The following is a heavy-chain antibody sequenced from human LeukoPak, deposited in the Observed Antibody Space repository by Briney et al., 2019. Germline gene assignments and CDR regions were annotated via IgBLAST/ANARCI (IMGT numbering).Heavy chain of an antibody. Sequence: VASVKVSCKASGGTFSSYAISWVRQAPGQGLEWMGGIIPIFGTANYAQKFQGRVTITADESTSTAYMELSSLRSEDTAVYYCATDYGGNSAMDYWGQGTLVTASS. CDR2: IIPIFGTA. V-gene: IGHV1-69*13. CDR1: GGTFSSYA. D-gene: IGHD4-23*01. CDR3: ATDYGGNSAMDY. J-gene: IGHJ4*02.